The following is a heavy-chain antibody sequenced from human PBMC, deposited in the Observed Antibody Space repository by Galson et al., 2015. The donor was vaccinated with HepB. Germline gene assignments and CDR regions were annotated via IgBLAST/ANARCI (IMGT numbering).Heavy chain of an antibody. CDR3: ARGKYYYDSSGYFAFDT. CDR2: IKADGSEK. D-gene: IGHD3-22*01. Sequence: SLRLSCAASGFTLSSYWMNWARQAPGKGLEWVANIKADGSEKYYVDSVKGRFTISRDNAKNSLYLQMNNLRAEDTAVYYCARGKYYYDSSGYFAFDTWGQGTMVTASS. CDR1: GFTLSSYW. V-gene: IGHV3-7*01. J-gene: IGHJ3*02.